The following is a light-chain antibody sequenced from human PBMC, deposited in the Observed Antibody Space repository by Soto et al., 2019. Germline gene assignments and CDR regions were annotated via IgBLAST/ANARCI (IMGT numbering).Light chain of an antibody. J-gene: IGKJ1*01. CDR3: QQSLNPKT. V-gene: IGKV3-20*01. CDR2: GAS. Sequence: EIVLTQSPVTLSLSPGETATLSCRASQTVNSDYLAWFQQKPGQAPRLLIYGASSRATGIPDRFSGSGSGTDFTLTIDRLEPEDFAVYYCQQSLNPKTFGQGTKVDIK. CDR1: QTVNSDY.